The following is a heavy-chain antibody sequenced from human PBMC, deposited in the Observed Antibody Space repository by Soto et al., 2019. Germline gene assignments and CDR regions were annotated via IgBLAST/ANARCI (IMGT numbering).Heavy chain of an antibody. Sequence: GGSLRLSCAASGFSFSSYTMDWVRQAPGKGLQWVSFISITGSYIYYADSVKGRFAISRDNAQNSLYLHMNSLRGEDTAVYYCARGAIRGYSYGHSDYWGQGTLVTVSS. CDR3: ARGAIRGYSYGHSDY. J-gene: IGHJ4*02. D-gene: IGHD5-18*01. CDR1: GFSFSSYT. V-gene: IGHV3-21*01. CDR2: ISITGSYI.